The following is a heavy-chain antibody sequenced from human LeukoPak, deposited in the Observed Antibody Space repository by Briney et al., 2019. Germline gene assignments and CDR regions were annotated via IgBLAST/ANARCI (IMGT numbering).Heavy chain of an antibody. CDR2: ISSSSSTI. J-gene: IGHJ4*02. Sequence: PGGSLRLSCAASGFTFSSYSTNWVRQAPGKGLEWVSYISSSSSTIYYADSVKGRFTISRDNAKNSLYLQMNSLRAEDTAVYYCARDLGFGDPKRDYWGQGTLVTVSS. CDR1: GFTFSSYS. V-gene: IGHV3-48*04. D-gene: IGHD3-10*01. CDR3: ARDLGFGDPKRDY.